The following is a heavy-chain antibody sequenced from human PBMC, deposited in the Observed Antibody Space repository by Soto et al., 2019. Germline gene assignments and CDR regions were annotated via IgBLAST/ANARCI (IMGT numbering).Heavy chain of an antibody. CDR3: AKASSQGGYCSGGSCYDY. Sequence: GGSLRLSCAASGFTFSSYAMSWVRQAPGKGLEWVSAISGSGGSTYYADSVKGRFTISSDNSKNTLYLQMNSLRAEDTAVYYCAKASSQGGYCSGGSCYDYWGQGTLVTVSS. CDR1: GFTFSSYA. V-gene: IGHV3-23*01. CDR2: ISGSGGST. D-gene: IGHD2-15*01. J-gene: IGHJ4*02.